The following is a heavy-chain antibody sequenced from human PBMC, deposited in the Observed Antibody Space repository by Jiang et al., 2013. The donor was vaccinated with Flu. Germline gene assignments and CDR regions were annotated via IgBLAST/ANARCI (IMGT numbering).Heavy chain of an antibody. D-gene: IGHD5-18*01. CDR1: GGSISSSSYY. V-gene: IGHV4-39*01. CDR2: IYYSGST. CDR3: ARLGSYGSDFDY. Sequence: GSGLVKPSETLSLTCTVSGGSISSSSYYWGWIRQPPGKGLEWIGSIYYSGSTYYNPSLKSRVTISVDTSKNQFSLKLSSVTAADTAVYYCARLGSYGSDFDYWGQGTLVTVSS. J-gene: IGHJ4*02.